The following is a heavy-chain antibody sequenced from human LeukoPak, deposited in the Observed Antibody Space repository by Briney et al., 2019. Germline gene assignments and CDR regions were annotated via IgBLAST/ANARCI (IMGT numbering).Heavy chain of an antibody. CDR3: VKDRAAVLEY. Sequence: GGSLRLSCAASGFTFSRHTMHWVRQAPGKGLEWVAVISFGGTKHYHADSVKGRFTIARDNSKNTLYLQMSSLRGQDTAIYYCVKDRAAVLEYWGQGTLVTVSS. D-gene: IGHD2-15*01. J-gene: IGHJ4*02. CDR1: GFTFSRHT. V-gene: IGHV3-30*18. CDR2: ISFGGTKH.